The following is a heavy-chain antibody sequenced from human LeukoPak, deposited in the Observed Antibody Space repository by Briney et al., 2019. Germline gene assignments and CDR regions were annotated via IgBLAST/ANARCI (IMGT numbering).Heavy chain of an antibody. J-gene: IGHJ4*02. Sequence: SSETLSLTCAVYGGSFSGYYWSWIRQPPGKGLEWIGEINHSGSTNYNPSLKSRVTISVDTSKNQFSLKLSSVTAADTAVYYCAISGFSYSSSWAYFDYWGQGTLVTVSS. CDR3: AISGFSYSSSWAYFDY. CDR1: GGSFSGYY. CDR2: INHSGST. D-gene: IGHD6-13*01. V-gene: IGHV4-34*01.